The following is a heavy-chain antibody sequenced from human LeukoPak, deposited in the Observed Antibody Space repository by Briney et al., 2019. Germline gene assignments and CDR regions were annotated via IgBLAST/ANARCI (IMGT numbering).Heavy chain of an antibody. V-gene: IGHV3-15*01. Sequence: GGSLRLSCAASGFTFSNAWMSWVRQAPGKGLEWVGRIKSKTDGGTTDYAAPVKGRFTISRADSKNTLYLQMNSLRAEDTAVYYCAKVWQQLVYHWGQGALVTVSS. D-gene: IGHD6-13*01. CDR3: AKVWQQLVYH. CDR2: IKSKTDGGTT. CDR1: GFTFSNAW. J-gene: IGHJ5*02.